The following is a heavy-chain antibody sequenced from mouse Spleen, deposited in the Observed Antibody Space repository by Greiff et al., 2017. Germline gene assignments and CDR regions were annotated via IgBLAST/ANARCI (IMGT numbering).Heavy chain of an antibody. V-gene: IGHV5-9*04. Sequence: EVKVVESGGGLVKLGGSLKLSCAASGFTFSSYAMSWVRQTPEKRLEWVATISSGGGNTYYPDSVKGRFTISRDNAKNTLYLQMSSLKSEDTAMYYCARYGNSLFDYWGQGTTLTVSS. CDR1: GFTFSSYA. CDR3: ARYGNSLFDY. D-gene: IGHD2-1*01. J-gene: IGHJ2*01. CDR2: ISSGGGNT.